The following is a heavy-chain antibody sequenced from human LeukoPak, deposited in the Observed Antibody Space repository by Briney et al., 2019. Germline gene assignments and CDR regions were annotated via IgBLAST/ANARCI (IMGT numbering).Heavy chain of an antibody. J-gene: IGHJ5*02. CDR2: ISAYNGNT. Sequence: ASVTVSCKASGYTFTSYGISWVRQAPGQGLEWMGWISAYNGNTNYAQKLQGRVTMTTDTSTSTAYMELRSLRSDDTAVYYCARPYYYGSGSYGPFDPWGQGTLATVSS. D-gene: IGHD3-10*01. CDR1: GYTFTSYG. CDR3: ARPYYYGSGSYGPFDP. V-gene: IGHV1-18*01.